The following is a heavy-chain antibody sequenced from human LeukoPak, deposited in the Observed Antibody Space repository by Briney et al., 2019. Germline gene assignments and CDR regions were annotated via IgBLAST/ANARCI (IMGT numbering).Heavy chain of an antibody. J-gene: IGHJ4*02. CDR2: INPNSGGT. V-gene: IGHV1-2*02. Sequence: ASVKVSCKASGYTFTDYYMHWVRQAPGQGLEWMGWINPNSGGTNYAQKFQGRVTMTRDTSISTAYMELSRLRSDDTAVYYCARDLAVAGTRIVYWGQGTLVTVSS. CDR3: ARDLAVAGTRIVY. CDR1: GYTFTDYY. D-gene: IGHD6-19*01.